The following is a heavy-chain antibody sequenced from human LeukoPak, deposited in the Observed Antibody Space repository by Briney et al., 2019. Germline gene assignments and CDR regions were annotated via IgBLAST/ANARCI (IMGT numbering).Heavy chain of an antibody. J-gene: IGHJ4*02. Sequence: PGGSLRLSCAASGFTFSSYGMHWVRQAPGKGLEWVAFIRYDGSNKYYADSVKGRFTISRDDSKNTLYLQMNSLRAEDTAVYYCATLTAMVTFFDYWGQGTLVTVSS. D-gene: IGHD5-18*01. V-gene: IGHV3-30*02. CDR1: GFTFSSYG. CDR2: IRYDGSNK. CDR3: ATLTAMVTFFDY.